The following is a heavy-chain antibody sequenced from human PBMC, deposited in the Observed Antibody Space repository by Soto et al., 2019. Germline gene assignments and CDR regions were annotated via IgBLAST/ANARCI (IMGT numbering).Heavy chain of an antibody. D-gene: IGHD3-22*01. CDR2: IIPIFGTA. J-gene: IGHJ2*01. CDR3: AREPRDPSDSSGYYSNWYFDL. Sequence: QVQLVQSGAEVKKPGSSVKVSCKASGGTFSSYAISWVRQAPGQGLEWMGGIIPIFGTANYAQKFQGRVTITADESTSTAYMELSSLRSEDTAVYYCAREPRDPSDSSGYYSNWYFDLWGRGTLVTVSS. V-gene: IGHV1-69*12. CDR1: GGTFSSYA.